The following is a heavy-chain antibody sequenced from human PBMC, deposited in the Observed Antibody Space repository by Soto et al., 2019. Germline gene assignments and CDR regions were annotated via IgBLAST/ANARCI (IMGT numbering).Heavy chain of an antibody. CDR2: ISQDLSEK. CDR1: GITFRNYW. Sequence: WGSLRLSCAASGITFRNYWMRWVRQVPGKGQESVANISQDLSEKYYMDFVKGRFTISRDNAKNSLYHQMNSLRAKDTAVYYCARDQLHPTVLVRYYGMDGWGQGTTVMLSS. CDR3: ARDQLHPTVLVRYYGMDG. J-gene: IGHJ6*02. V-gene: IGHV3-7*01. D-gene: IGHD2-2*01.